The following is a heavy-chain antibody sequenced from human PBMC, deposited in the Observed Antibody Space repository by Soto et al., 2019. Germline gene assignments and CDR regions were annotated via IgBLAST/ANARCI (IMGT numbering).Heavy chain of an antibody. CDR1: GGRFNSYS. CDR3: ARDEGRDGYNSPLYYYYGLDV. J-gene: IGHJ6*02. Sequence: ATLKVSCNASGGRFNSYSMSWVQQAPGKGLEWMGGIIPIFGTANYAQKFQGRVTITADESTSTAYMELSSLRSEDTAVYYCARDEGRDGYNSPLYYYYGLDVWGQGTTVTVSS. D-gene: IGHD5-12*01. V-gene: IGHV1-69*13. CDR2: IIPIFGTA.